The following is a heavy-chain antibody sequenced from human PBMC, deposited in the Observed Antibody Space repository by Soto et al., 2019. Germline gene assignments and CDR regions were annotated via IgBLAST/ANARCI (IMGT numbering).Heavy chain of an antibody. CDR3: ARDSFLTSSMQARGRTRGGFDY. D-gene: IGHD3-10*01. Sequence: QVQLQESGPGLVKPSETLSLTCTVSGGSVSSGSYYWSWIRQPPGKGLEWIGYIYYSGSNNYNPSLWTRVTISVDTSKNQFTLKLSSVTAADTAVYYCARDSFLTSSMQARGRTRGGFDYWGQGTLVTVSS. CDR2: IYYSGSN. CDR1: GGSVSSGSYY. J-gene: IGHJ4*02. V-gene: IGHV4-61*01.